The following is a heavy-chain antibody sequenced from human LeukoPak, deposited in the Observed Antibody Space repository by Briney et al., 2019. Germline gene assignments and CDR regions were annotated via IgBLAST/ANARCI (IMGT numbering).Heavy chain of an antibody. CDR1: GFTFSNYD. Sequence: GRSLRLSCAASGFTFSNYDIHWVRQAPGKGLEWVAIMSYDGNKYYADSVKGRFTISRDNSKNTLYLQMNSLRAEDTAVYYCARYSVGAFDYWGQGTLVTVSS. D-gene: IGHD6-13*01. V-gene: IGHV3-30*14. CDR2: MSYDGNK. J-gene: IGHJ4*02. CDR3: ARYSVGAFDY.